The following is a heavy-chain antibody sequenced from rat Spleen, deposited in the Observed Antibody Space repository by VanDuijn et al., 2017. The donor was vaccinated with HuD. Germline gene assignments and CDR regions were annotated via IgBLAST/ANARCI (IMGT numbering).Heavy chain of an antibody. Sequence: EVQLVESGGGLVQPGRSLKLSCVASGFTFNNYWMTWIRQAPGKGLEWVASITNTGGSTYYPDSVKGRFTISRDNAKSTLYLQMNNLRSEDTAIYYCIKNLMDYFDYWGQGIMVTVSS. D-gene: IGHD2-1*01. CDR2: ITNTGGST. V-gene: IGHV5-31*01. J-gene: IGHJ2*01. CDR1: GFTFNNYW. CDR3: IKNLMDYFDY.